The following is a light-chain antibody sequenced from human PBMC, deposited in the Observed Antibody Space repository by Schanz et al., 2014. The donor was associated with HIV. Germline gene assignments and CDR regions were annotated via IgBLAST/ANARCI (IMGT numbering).Light chain of an antibody. CDR3: QQRYNLFT. CDR2: SAS. V-gene: IGKV1-8*01. J-gene: IGKJ4*01. Sequence: AIRITQSPSSLSASTGDRVTITCRASQDFRTYLAWYQQKPGQAPNLLIYSASTLHSGVPSRFSGSGSGTDFTLTISSLEPEDFAVYYCQQRYNLFTFGGGTKVEIK. CDR1: QDFRTY.